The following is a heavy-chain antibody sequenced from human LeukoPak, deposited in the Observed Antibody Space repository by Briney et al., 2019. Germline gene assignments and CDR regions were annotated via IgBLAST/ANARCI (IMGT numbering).Heavy chain of an antibody. J-gene: IGHJ5*02. CDR2: IVVGSGNT. CDR3: AVALYYYDSSGYQVGWFDP. CDR1: GFTFTSSA. D-gene: IGHD3-22*01. V-gene: IGHV1-58*01. Sequence: GASVKVSCKASGFTFTSSAVQWVRQARGQRLEWIGWIVVGSGNTNYAQKFQERVTITRDMSTSTAYMELSSLRSKDTAVYYCAVALYYYDSSGYQVGWFDPWGQGTLVTVSS.